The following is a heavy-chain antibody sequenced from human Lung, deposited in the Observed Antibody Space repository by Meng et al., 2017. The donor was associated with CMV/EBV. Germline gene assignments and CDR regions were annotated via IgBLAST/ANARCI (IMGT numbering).Heavy chain of an antibody. Sequence: KASGYTFTSYGISWVRQAPGQGLEWMGWISAYHGNTNNAQKLQGRVTMTTDTSTSTAYMELRSLRSDDTAVYYCARDGASHPYYFDYWGQGTLVTVSS. V-gene: IGHV1-18*01. J-gene: IGHJ4*02. CDR1: GYTFTSYG. CDR3: ARDGASHPYYFDY. D-gene: IGHD4-17*01. CDR2: ISAYHGNT.